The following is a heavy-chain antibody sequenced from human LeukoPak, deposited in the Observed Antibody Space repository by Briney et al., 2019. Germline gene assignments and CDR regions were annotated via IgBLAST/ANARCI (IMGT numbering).Heavy chain of an antibody. CDR2: IYPDDPDT. CDR3: ARFKGSGDDACDI. J-gene: IGHJ3*02. V-gene: IGHV5-51*01. Sequence: GESLKISLNGPGYRLYTYWIALVRQMPGKGLGLMGNIYPDDPDTNYSPSFEGQVTISADRSISTAYLQWSSLKASDTAMYYCARFKGSGDDACDIWGQGTMVTVSS. CDR1: GYRLYTYW. D-gene: IGHD4-17*01.